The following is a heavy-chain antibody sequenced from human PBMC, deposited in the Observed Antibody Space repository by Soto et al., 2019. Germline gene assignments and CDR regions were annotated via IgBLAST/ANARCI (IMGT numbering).Heavy chain of an antibody. J-gene: IGHJ4*02. CDR1: GGSITSSSYY. Sequence: SENLSLTCTVSGGSITSSSYYWGWIRQPPGKGLEWIGNIYYSGSTYYNPSLKSRVTISVDTSKNQFSLKLSSVTAADTAVYYCMLGSGWKDFDYWGQGTLVT. D-gene: IGHD3-22*01. V-gene: IGHV4-39*01. CDR2: IYYSGST. CDR3: MLGSGWKDFDY.